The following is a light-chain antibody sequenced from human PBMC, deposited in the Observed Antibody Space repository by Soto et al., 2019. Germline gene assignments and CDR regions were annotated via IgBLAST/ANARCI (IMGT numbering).Light chain of an antibody. CDR1: QSVRSN. J-gene: IGKJ3*01. CDR3: QQFKNWPPTFT. V-gene: IGKV3D-15*01. Sequence: EIVMTQSPDTLSVSPGERATLSCRASQSVRSNLAWYQRKPGQPPRLLIYGASNRATGIPPRFNGSGSGTDFTLTISGLQSEDSAVYFCQQFKNWPPTFTFGPGTKVEIK. CDR2: GAS.